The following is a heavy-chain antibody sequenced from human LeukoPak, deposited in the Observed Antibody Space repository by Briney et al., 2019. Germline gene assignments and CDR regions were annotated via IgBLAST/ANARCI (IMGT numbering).Heavy chain of an antibody. D-gene: IGHD6-13*01. V-gene: IGHV3-7*01. J-gene: IGHJ5*02. CDR1: GFTFSNYW. CDR2: IKPSGSEK. CDR3: ARVDRPSSSWSSDANWFDP. Sequence: GGSLRLSCEGSGFTFSNYWMTWVRQAPEKGLEWVANIKPSGSEKHYADSVEGRFTISRDNAKNSLYLQMNSLRAEDTAVYYCARVDRPSSSWSSDANWFDPWGQGTLVTVSS.